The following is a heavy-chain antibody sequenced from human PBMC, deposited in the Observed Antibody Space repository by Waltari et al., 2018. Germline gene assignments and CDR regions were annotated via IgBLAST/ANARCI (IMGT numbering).Heavy chain of an antibody. CDR1: GFSLSTSGVG. Sequence: QITLKESGPTLVKPTQTLTLTCTFSGFSLSTSGVGVGWIRQPPGKALEWLALIYWNDDKRYSPSLKSRLTITKDTSKNQVVFTMTNMDPVDTATYYCAHRDWTTRDFDYWGQGTLVTVSS. V-gene: IGHV2-5*01. CDR2: IYWNDDK. D-gene: IGHD4-17*01. CDR3: AHRDWTTRDFDY. J-gene: IGHJ4*02.